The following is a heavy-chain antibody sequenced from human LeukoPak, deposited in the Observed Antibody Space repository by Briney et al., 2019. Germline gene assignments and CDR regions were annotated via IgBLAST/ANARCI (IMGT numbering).Heavy chain of an antibody. CDR3: ASSYYDFWSGHYYFDY. CDR1: GGSISSSSYY. J-gene: IGHJ4*02. Sequence: PSETLSLTCTVSGGSISSSSYYCGWIRQPPGKGLEWIGSIYYSGSTYYNPSLKSRVTISVDTSKNQFSLKLSSVTAADTAVYYCASSYYDFWSGHYYFDYWGQGTLVTVSS. CDR2: IYYSGST. D-gene: IGHD3-3*01. V-gene: IGHV4-39*01.